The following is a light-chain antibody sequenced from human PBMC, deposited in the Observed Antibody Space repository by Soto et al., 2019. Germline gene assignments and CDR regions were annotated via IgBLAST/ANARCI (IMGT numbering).Light chain of an antibody. CDR1: SSNIGAGYD. Sequence: QSALTQPPSVSGAPGQRVTISCTGSSSNIGAGYDVHWYQQLPGTAPKVLIYGDSNRPSGVPDRFSGSKSGTSASLAITGLQAVDEADYYCQSYDSSLSAWVFGGGTKLTVL. CDR2: GDS. V-gene: IGLV1-40*01. J-gene: IGLJ3*02. CDR3: QSYDSSLSAWV.